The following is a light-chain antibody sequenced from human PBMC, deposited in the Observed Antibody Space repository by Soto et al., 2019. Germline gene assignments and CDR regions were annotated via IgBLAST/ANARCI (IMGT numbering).Light chain of an antibody. CDR3: QQRNIWPPVT. Sequence: LVLTQSPGTLSLSPGERATLSCRASPSVTNFLAWYQQKPGQAPRLLIYGAFNRATGIPARFSGSGSGTDFTLTISSLEPEDSAIYYCQQRNIWPPVTFGQGTRLEIK. CDR2: GAF. J-gene: IGKJ5*01. V-gene: IGKV3-11*01. CDR1: PSVTNF.